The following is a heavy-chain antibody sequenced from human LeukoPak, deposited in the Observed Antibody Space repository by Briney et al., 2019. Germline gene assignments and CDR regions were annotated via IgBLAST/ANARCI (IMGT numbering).Heavy chain of an antibody. J-gene: IGHJ4*02. CDR1: GGTFSSYA. Sequence: SVKVSCKASGGTFSSYAISWVRQAPGQGLEWVGGIIPIFGTANYAQKFQGRVTITADESTSTAYMELSSLRSEDTAVYYCAREKSCSSTSCYGYFDYWGQGTLVTVSS. V-gene: IGHV1-69*01. CDR3: AREKSCSSTSCYGYFDY. D-gene: IGHD2-2*01. CDR2: IIPIFGTA.